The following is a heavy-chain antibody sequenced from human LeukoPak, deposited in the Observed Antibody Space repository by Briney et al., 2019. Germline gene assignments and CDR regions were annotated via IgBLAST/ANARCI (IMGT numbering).Heavy chain of an antibody. CDR1: GGSFSGYY. V-gene: IGHV4-34*01. CDR3: ARWDYDSSGWRYFQH. Sequence: SETLSLTCAVYGGSFSGYYWSWIRQPPGKGLEWIGEINHSGGTNYNPSLKSRVTISVDTSKNQFSLKLSSVTAADTAVYYCARWDYDSSGWRYFQHWGQGTLVTVSS. D-gene: IGHD3-22*01. J-gene: IGHJ1*01. CDR2: INHSGGT.